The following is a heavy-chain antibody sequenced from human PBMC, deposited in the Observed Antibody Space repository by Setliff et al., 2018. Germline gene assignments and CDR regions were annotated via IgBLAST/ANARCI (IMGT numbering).Heavy chain of an antibody. Sequence: GGSLRLSCAASGFTFSSYWMSWVRQAPGKGLEWVANIKQDGSEKYYVDSVKGRFTISRDNAKNSLYLQMNRLRAEDTAVYYCARVSQWLLHAFDIWGQGTMVTVSS. J-gene: IGHJ3*02. CDR1: GFTFSSYW. CDR2: IKQDGSEK. V-gene: IGHV3-7*01. CDR3: ARVSQWLLHAFDI. D-gene: IGHD1-26*01.